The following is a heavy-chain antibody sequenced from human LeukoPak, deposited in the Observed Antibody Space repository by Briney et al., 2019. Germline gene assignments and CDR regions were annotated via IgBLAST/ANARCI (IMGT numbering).Heavy chain of an antibody. D-gene: IGHD1/OR15-1a*01. CDR3: ATERRGNNLDIMFHY. CDR2: ITATGDRT. J-gene: IGHJ4*02. V-gene: IGHV3-23*01. CDR1: GFTFSSYA. Sequence: GGSLRLSCAASGFTFSSYAMSWVRQAPGKGLEWVSTITATGDRTFYTDSVKGRFIISRDSSRDTLYLQMNSLRAEDTAVYYCATERRGNNLDIMFHYWGQGALVIVSS.